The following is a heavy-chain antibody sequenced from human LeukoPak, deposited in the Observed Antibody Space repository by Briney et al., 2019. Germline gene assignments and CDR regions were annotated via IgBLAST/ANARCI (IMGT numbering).Heavy chain of an antibody. D-gene: IGHD3-3*01. V-gene: IGHV3-7*01. CDR2: IKQDGSGK. CDR1: GFTLSSYW. Sequence: PGGSLRLSCAASGFTLSSYWMTWVRQAPGKGLEWVANIKQDGSGKYYVDSVKGRFTISRDNAKNSLYVQMNSLRAEDTAVYYCARDRGWGLRFLDYWGQGTLVTVSS. J-gene: IGHJ4*02. CDR3: ARDRGWGLRFLDY.